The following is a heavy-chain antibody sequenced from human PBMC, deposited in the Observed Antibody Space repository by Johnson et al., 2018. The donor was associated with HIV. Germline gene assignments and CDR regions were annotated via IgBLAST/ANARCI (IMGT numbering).Heavy chain of an antibody. D-gene: IGHD3-16*01. V-gene: IGHV3-66*01. CDR3: ARAYSYGAFDI. J-gene: IGHJ3*02. Sequence: VQLVESGGGVVQPGGSLRLSCAASGFTFSNYLSWVRQAPGKGLEWVSVIYSGDTTYYADSMRGRFTISRDNSKNTLFLQMNSLRVDDTAVYFCARAYSYGAFDIWGQGTMVTVSS. CDR2: IYSGDTT. CDR1: GFTFSNY.